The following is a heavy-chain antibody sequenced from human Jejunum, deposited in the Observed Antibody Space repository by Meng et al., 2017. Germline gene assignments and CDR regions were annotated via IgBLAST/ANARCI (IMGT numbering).Heavy chain of an antibody. V-gene: IGHV4-31*03. CDR3: ARLGITETIGGFDP. CDR1: GGSLRTGAYY. CDR2: IYYTGST. D-gene: IGHD1-7*01. J-gene: IGHJ5*02. Sequence: QVQSQESGPGLVKPSQTLSLTCTVSGGSLRTGAYYWSWIRQHPGKGLEWIGYIYYTGSTFYNPSLKSRVSISLETSKNQFSLKVTSVTAADTAFYYCARLGITETIGGFDPWGQGILVTVSS.